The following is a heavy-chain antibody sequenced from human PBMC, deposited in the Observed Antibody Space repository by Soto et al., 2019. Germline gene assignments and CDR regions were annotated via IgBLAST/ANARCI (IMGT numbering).Heavy chain of an antibody. CDR2: ISGSGFKK. J-gene: IGHJ4*02. Sequence: PGGSLRLSCAASGFIFENFGMSWVRQAPGKGLEWISSISGSGFKKYYADSVKGRFTISRDNAKNSLFLQMNSLRDEDTAVYYCARKGVAFDYWGQGALVTVSS. D-gene: IGHD3-3*01. V-gene: IGHV3-23*01. CDR1: GFIFENFG. CDR3: ARKGVAFDY.